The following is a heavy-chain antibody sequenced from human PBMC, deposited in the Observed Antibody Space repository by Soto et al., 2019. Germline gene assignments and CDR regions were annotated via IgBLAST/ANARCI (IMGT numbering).Heavy chain of an antibody. CDR2: ISGSGGST. V-gene: IGHV3-23*01. CDR3: AKVPPSTYSSSWPNWFDP. D-gene: IGHD6-13*01. Sequence: GGSLRLSCAASGFTFSSYAMSWVRQAPGKGLEWVSAISGSGGSTYYADSVKGRFTISRDNSKNTLYLQMNSLRAEDTAVYYCAKVPPSTYSSSWPNWFDPWGQGTLVTVSS. CDR1: GFTFSSYA. J-gene: IGHJ5*02.